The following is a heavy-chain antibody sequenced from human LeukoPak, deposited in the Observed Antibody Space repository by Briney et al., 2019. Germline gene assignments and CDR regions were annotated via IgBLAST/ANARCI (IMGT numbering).Heavy chain of an antibody. CDR1: GGSISSSSYY. V-gene: IGHV4-39*01. CDR3: ARLGSYYYYGMDV. J-gene: IGHJ6*02. Sequence: SETLSLTCTVSGGSISSSSYYWGWIRQPPGKGLEWIGSIYYSGSTYYNPSLKSRVTISVDTSNNQFSLKLSSVTAADTAVYYCARLGSYYYYGMDVWGQGTTVTVSS. CDR2: IYYSGST. D-gene: IGHD3-10*01.